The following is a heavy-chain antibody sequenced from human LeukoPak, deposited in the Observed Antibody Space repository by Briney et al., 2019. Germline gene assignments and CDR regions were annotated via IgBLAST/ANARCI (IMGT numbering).Heavy chain of an antibody. J-gene: IGHJ4*02. D-gene: IGHD1-26*01. V-gene: IGHV1-69*05. Sequence: AASVKVSCKASGGTFSSYAISWVRQAPGQGLEWMGGIIPIFGTANYAQKFQGKVTITTDESTSTAYMELSSLRSGDTAVYYCARELSLGATLHYFDYWGQGTLVTVSS. CDR2: IIPIFGTA. CDR1: GGTFSSYA. CDR3: ARELSLGATLHYFDY.